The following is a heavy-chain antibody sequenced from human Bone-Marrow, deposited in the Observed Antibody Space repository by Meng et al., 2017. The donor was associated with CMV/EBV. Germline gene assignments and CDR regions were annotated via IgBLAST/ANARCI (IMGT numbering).Heavy chain of an antibody. D-gene: IGHD2-21*01. Sequence: GESLKISCAASGFTVSSSYLSWVRQAPGKGLEWVSSISSSSSYIYYADSVKGRFTISRDNAKNSLYLQMNSLRAEDTAVYYCARDLEYCGGDCYLDYYYGMDVWGQGTTVTVSS. J-gene: IGHJ6*02. V-gene: IGHV3-21*01. CDR1: GFTVSSSY. CDR2: ISSSSSYI. CDR3: ARDLEYCGGDCYLDYYYGMDV.